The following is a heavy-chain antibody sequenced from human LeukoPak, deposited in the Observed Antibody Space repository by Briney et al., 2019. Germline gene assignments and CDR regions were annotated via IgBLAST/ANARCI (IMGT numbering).Heavy chain of an antibody. CDR1: GFTFSSYA. J-gene: IGHJ4*02. D-gene: IGHD2-8*01. CDR3: AKDITYGDKAEYIDY. V-gene: IGHV3-23*01. CDR2: ISGSGGTT. Sequence: GGSLRLSCAASGFTFSSYAMSWVRQAPGKGLEWVSAISGSGGTTSDADSVKGRFTISRDNSKNTLYLQMNSLKFDDTAIYYCAKDITYGDKAEYIDYWGQGTLVTVSS.